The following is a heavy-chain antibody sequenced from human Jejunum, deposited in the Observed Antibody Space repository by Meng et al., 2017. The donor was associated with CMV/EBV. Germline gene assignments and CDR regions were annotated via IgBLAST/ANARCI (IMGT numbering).Heavy chain of an antibody. J-gene: IGHJ5*02. V-gene: IGHV1-2*06. Sequence: QVQLVWAGGGLKKPGASVKVSRKASGYTFTGYYMHWVRQAPGQGLEWMGRINPSSGGTNYAKKFQGRVTMTRDTSISTAYMELSRLRSDDTAVYYCAHQAVAGTRGWFDPWGQGTLVTVSS. CDR3: AHQAVAGTRGWFDP. CDR1: GYTFTGYY. CDR2: INPSSGGT. D-gene: IGHD6-19*01.